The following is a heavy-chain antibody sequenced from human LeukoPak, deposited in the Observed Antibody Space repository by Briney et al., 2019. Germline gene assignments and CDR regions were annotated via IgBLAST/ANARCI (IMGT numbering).Heavy chain of an antibody. V-gene: IGHV3-7*01. CDR3: ARDYPGQGIDY. D-gene: IGHD3-10*01. CDR1: VFTFSTYW. Sequence: PGGSLRFSCAASVFTFSTYWMSWFHEAPGKGLEWVANIKQDGSAKYYVDSVKGRFTISRDNVKTSLYLQMNSLRDEDTAVYYCARDYPGQGIDYWGQGTLVTVSS. J-gene: IGHJ4*02. CDR2: IKQDGSAK.